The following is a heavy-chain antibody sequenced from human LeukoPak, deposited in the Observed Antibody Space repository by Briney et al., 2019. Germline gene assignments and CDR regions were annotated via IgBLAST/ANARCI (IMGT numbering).Heavy chain of an antibody. V-gene: IGHV5-51*01. Sequence: GESLKISCKGSGYSFSNSWIGWVRQMPGKGLEWMGIIYPGDSDTRYSPSFQGQVTISADKSISTAYLQWSSLKASDTAMYYCARLPMHWDMVRGGTDKHYFDYWGQGTLVTVSS. CDR3: ARLPMHWDMVRGGTDKHYFDY. D-gene: IGHD3-10*01. CDR2: IYPGDSDT. J-gene: IGHJ4*02. CDR1: GYSFSNSW.